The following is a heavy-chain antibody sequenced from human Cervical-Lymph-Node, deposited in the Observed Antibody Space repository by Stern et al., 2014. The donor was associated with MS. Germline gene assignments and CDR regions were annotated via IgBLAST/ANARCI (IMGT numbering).Heavy chain of an antibody. Sequence: VQLQQWGAGLLRPSETLSLTCAVHGASFTDNYWSWIRQTPGKGLEWIGEINHSGKTHHNPSLMSRVTLSVDTSKTQSPLKLNSVTAADTAVYYCARERKVERSARVFVSFDVWGQGTLLTVSS. CDR2: INHSGKT. J-gene: IGHJ3*01. V-gene: IGHV4-34*01. D-gene: IGHD1-1*01. CDR1: GASFTDNY. CDR3: ARERKVERSARVFVSFDV.